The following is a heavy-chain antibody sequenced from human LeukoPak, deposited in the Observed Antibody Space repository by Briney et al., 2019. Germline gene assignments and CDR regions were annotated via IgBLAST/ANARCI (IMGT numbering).Heavy chain of an antibody. V-gene: IGHV3-33*01. CDR1: GFTFSSYG. CDR3: ARENTMVRGVALDY. CDR2: IWYDGSNK. J-gene: IGHJ4*02. D-gene: IGHD3-10*01. Sequence: GGSLRLSCAASGFTFSSYGMHWVRQAPGKGLEWVAVIWYDGSNKYYADSVKGRFTISRDNSKNTLYLQMNSLRAEDTAVYYCARENTMVRGVALDYWGQGTLVTVSS.